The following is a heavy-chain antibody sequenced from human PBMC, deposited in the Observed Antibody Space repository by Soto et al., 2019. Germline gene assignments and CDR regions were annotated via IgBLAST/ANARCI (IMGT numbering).Heavy chain of an antibody. D-gene: IGHD3-22*01. J-gene: IGHJ4*02. CDR3: ARSSGGTNTRRPYYFHS. CDR2: IYYSGST. CDR1: GDSISKSGYY. V-gene: IGHV4-31*11. Sequence: SETLSLTCAVSGDSISKSGYYWSWIRQNQGKALEWIGYIYYSGSTFYNPSLKSRVSISLDTSKNQLSLKLTSVTVADTAVYYCARSSGGTNTRRPYYFHSWGQGTLVTVSS.